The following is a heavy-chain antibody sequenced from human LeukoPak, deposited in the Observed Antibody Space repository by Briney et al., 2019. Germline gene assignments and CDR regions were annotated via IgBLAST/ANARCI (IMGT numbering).Heavy chain of an antibody. CDR1: GFTFSSYA. Sequence: GGSLRLSCAASGFTFSSYAMSWVRQAPGKGLEWVAVIWYDGSNKYYADSVKGRFTISRDNSKNTLYLQMNSLRAEDTAVYYCARDLPGGGAFDIWGQGTMVTVSS. D-gene: IGHD1-14*01. CDR3: ARDLPGGGAFDI. J-gene: IGHJ3*02. CDR2: IWYDGSNK. V-gene: IGHV3-33*08.